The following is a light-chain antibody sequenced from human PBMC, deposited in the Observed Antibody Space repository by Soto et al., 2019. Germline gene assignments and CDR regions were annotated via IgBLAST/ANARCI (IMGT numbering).Light chain of an antibody. V-gene: IGKV1-33*01. CDR2: DAS. CDR3: QQYDNLPLX. J-gene: IGKJ4*01. Sequence: DIQMTQSPSSLSASVGDRVTITCQASQDIKNYLNWYQQKSGKAPKLLIYDASDLETGVPSRFSGSGSGTDFTFTINSLQPEDIATYYCQQYDNLPLXXXGXXXXEI. CDR1: QDIKNY.